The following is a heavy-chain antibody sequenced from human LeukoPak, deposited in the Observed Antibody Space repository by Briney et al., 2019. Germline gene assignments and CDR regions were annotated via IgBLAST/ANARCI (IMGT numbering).Heavy chain of an antibody. CDR2: INQDGSEK. CDR3: SRSLDS. CDR1: GFTFSNSW. V-gene: IGHV3-7*05. J-gene: IGHJ5*02. D-gene: IGHD3-3*01. Sequence: GGSLRLSCAASGFTFSNSWMDWVRQAPGKGLEWVANINQDGSEKYYVDSVKGRFTISRDNAKNSLYLQMNSLRPEDTAVYYCSRSLDSWGQGTVVTVSP.